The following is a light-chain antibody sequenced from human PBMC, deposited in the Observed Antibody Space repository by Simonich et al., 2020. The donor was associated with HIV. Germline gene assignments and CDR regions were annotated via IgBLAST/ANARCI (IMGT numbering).Light chain of an antibody. V-gene: IGKV4-1*01. CDR2: WAS. J-gene: IGKJ1*01. CDR1: QSVLYSSNNQNY. CDR3: QQYYITPQT. Sequence: DIVMTQSPDSLAVSLGERATINCKSSQSVLYSSNNQNYLAWYQQKPGQPPNLLIYWASTREAGVPDRFSGSGSETDFTLTISSLQVEDVAVYYCQQYYITPQTFGQGTKVEIK.